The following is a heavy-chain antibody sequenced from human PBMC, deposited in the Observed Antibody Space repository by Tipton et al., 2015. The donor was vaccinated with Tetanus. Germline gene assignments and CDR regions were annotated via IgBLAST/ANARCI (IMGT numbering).Heavy chain of an antibody. Sequence: GLVKPSETLSLTCTVSGASSTSGDYYWAWIRQPPGKGPEWIGEIHPSGSVNYNPSLKSRVTILLDTSENQFSLKLSSVTGADTAVYYCARGGEYSPDYWGQGTLVTVSS. V-gene: IGHV4-39*07. CDR3: ARGGEYSPDY. CDR1: GASSTSGDYY. CDR2: IHPSGSV. J-gene: IGHJ4*02. D-gene: IGHD4-11*01.